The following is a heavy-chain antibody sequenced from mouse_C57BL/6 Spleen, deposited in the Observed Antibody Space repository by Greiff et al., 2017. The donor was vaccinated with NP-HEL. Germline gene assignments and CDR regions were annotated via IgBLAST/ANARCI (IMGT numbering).Heavy chain of an antibody. D-gene: IGHD1-1*01. J-gene: IGHJ3*01. CDR2: IYPGSGST. CDR1: GYTFTSYW. Sequence: QVQLQQPGAELVKPGASVKMSCKASGYTFTSYWITWVKQRPGQGLEWIGDIYPGSGSTNYNEKFKSKATLTVDKPSSTAYMQLSSLTSEDSAVYYCARDDYYGSSYGSWFAYWGQGTLVTVSA. V-gene: IGHV1-55*01. CDR3: ARDDYYGSSYGSWFAY.